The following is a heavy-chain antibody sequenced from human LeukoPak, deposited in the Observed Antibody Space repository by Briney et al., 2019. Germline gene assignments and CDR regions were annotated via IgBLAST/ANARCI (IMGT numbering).Heavy chain of an antibody. CDR1: GYRFTSYW. CDR3: ARQMEGVVVVVAATSNAFDI. D-gene: IGHD2-15*01. Sequence: GESLKISCKGSGYRFTSYWIGWVRQMPGKGLEWMGIIYPGDSDTRYSPSFQGQVTISADKSISTAYLQCSSLKASDTAMYYCARQMEGVVVVVAATSNAFDIWGQGTMVTVSS. CDR2: IYPGDSDT. V-gene: IGHV5-51*01. J-gene: IGHJ3*02.